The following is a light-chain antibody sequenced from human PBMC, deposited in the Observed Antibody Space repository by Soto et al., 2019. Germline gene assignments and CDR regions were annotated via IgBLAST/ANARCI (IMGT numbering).Light chain of an antibody. CDR3: QQYNKWPRT. CDR1: QSVSSN. V-gene: IGKV3-15*01. Sequence: EIVMTQSPASLSVSPGERSTLSCRASQSVSSNLAWYQEKPGQDPRLIIYGASTRATGIPARFSGSGSGTDFTLTISSLHSEDSAVYDCQQYNKWPRTVGQGTKVAIK. J-gene: IGKJ1*01. CDR2: GAS.